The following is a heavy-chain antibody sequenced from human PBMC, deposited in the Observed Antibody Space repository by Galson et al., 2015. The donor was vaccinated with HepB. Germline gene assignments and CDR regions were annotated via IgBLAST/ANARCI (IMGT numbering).Heavy chain of an antibody. CDR2: IRSKANSYAT. CDR3: TSDYGGNSLGL. V-gene: IGHV3-73*01. D-gene: IGHD4-23*01. J-gene: IGHJ4*02. CDR1: GFTFSGSA. Sequence: SLRLTCAASGFTFSGSAMHWVRQASGKGLEWVGRIRSKANSYATAHAASVKGRFTISRDDSKNTAYLQMNSLKTEDTAVYYCTSDYGGNSLGLWGQGTLVTVSS.